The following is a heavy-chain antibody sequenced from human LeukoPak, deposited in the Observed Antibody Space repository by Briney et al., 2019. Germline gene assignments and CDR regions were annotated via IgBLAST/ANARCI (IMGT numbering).Heavy chain of an antibody. Sequence: SGPALVKPTQTLTLTCTFSGFSISTSGMGVSWIRQPPGKALEWLARIDWDDDKFYSTSLKTRLTISKDTSKSQVVLTMTNMDPVDTATYYCARMVISSYYFDYWGQGTLVTVSS. V-gene: IGHV2-70*04. J-gene: IGHJ4*02. CDR2: IDWDDDK. D-gene: IGHD3-16*02. CDR1: GFSISTSGMG. CDR3: ARMVISSYYFDY.